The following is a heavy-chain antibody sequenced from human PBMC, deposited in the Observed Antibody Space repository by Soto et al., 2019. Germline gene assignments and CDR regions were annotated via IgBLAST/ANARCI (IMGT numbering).Heavy chain of an antibody. CDR1: GFTFSSYG. CDR3: ARGDLGY. Sequence: QVQLVESGGGVVQPGRSLRLSCAASGFTFSSYGMHWVRHAPGKGLEWVAVIWYDGSNKYYADSVKGRFTISRDNSKNTLYLQMNSLRAEDTAVYYCARGDLGYWGQGTLVTVSS. J-gene: IGHJ4*02. V-gene: IGHV3-33*01. CDR2: IWYDGSNK. D-gene: IGHD3-3*01.